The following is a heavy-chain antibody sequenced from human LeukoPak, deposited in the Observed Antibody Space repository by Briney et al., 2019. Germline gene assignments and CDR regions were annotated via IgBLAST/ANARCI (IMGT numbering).Heavy chain of an antibody. CDR3: AYGDYDC. CDR1: GFTFSTYA. CDR2: ISGSGGST. Sequence: GGSLRLSCAASGFTFSTYAMNWVRQAPGKGLEWVSTISGSGGSTYYADSVKGRFTISRDNSKNTLHLQMNSLRAEDTAVYYCAYGDYDCWGQGTLVTVSS. V-gene: IGHV3-23*01. D-gene: IGHD4-17*01. J-gene: IGHJ4*02.